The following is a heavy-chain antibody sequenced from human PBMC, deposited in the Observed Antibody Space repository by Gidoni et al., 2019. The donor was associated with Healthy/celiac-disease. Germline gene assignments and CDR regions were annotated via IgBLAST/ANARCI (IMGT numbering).Heavy chain of an antibody. D-gene: IGHD3-3*01. J-gene: IGHJ6*02. CDR2: IIPIFGTA. CDR3: ARGGRFLEWLPDTSNYYYYGMDV. CDR1: GGTFSSYA. Sequence: QVQLVQSGAEVKKPGSSVKVSCKASGGTFSSYAISWVRQAPGQGLEWMGGIIPIFGTANYAQKFQGRVTITADESTSTAYMELSSLRSEDTAVYYCARGGRFLEWLPDTSNYYYYGMDVWGQGTTVTVSS. V-gene: IGHV1-69*01.